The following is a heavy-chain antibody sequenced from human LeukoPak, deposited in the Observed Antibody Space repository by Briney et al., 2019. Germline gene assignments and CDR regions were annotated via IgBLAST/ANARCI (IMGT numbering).Heavy chain of an antibody. D-gene: IGHD3-22*01. J-gene: IGHJ4*02. Sequence: ASVKVSCKASGYTFTSYAMNWVRQAPGQGLEWMGWINTNTGNPTYAQGFTGRFVFSLDTSVSTAYLQISSLKAEDTAVYYCARAYYDSSGYYYGVSDYWGQGTLVTVSS. V-gene: IGHV7-4-1*02. CDR3: ARAYYDSSGYYYGVSDY. CDR2: INTNTGNP. CDR1: GYTFTSYA.